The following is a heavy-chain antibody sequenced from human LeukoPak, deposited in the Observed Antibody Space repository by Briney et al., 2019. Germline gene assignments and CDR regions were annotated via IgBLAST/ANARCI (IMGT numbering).Heavy chain of an antibody. CDR3: ARGVVGGGDCDY. CDR2: ISPNSGGT. Sequence: ASVKVSCKASGYTFTGYYMHWVRQAPGQGLEWMGRISPNSGGTNYAQKFQGRVTMTRDTSISTAYMELSRLRSDEPAVYYCARGVVGGGDCDYWGQGTLVTVSS. J-gene: IGHJ4*02. CDR1: GYTFTGYY. V-gene: IGHV1-2*06. D-gene: IGHD1-26*01.